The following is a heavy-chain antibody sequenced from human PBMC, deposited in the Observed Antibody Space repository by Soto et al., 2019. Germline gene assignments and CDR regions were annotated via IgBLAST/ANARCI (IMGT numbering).Heavy chain of an antibody. CDR2: INYNGGTT. Sequence: PGGSLRLSCSASGFPFSNRAMHWVHQAPGKGLEYVSAINYNGGTTYYVDSVKGRFTISRDNSKNTLYLQMSSLKVEDTAMYHCVTWGGIDARNLDHWGQGTLVTVSS. J-gene: IGHJ4*02. V-gene: IGHV3-64D*06. D-gene: IGHD3-16*01. CDR1: GFPFSNRA. CDR3: VTWGGIDARNLDH.